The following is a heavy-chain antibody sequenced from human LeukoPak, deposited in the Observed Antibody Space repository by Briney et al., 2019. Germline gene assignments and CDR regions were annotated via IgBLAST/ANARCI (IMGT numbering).Heavy chain of an antibody. D-gene: IGHD3-3*01. CDR1: GGSISSGTDY. CDR3: ARDFGL. CDR2: IYISGRT. J-gene: IGHJ4*02. Sequence: PSETLSLTCTVSGGSISSGTDYWSRIRQPVGKGLEWVGLIYISGRTNYNPSLKSRVTISMDTSKNQFSLKLTSVTAADTAVYYCARDFGLWGQGTLVTVSP. V-gene: IGHV4-61*02.